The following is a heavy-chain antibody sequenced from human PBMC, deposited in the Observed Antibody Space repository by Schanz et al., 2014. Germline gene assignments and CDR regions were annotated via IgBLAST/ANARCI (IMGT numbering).Heavy chain of an antibody. J-gene: IGHJ4*02. CDR2: ISGSGAST. D-gene: IGHD3-9*01. CDR3: AKRNHDMQSLPLDY. Sequence: EVRLLESGGGLVQPGGSLRLSCVASGFTFNSYAMSWVRQAPGKGLEWVSAISGSGASTYYADSVKGRFTISRDNSKNTLYLQMNSLRAEDTAVYYCAKRNHDMQSLPLDYWGQGTLVIVSS. V-gene: IGHV3-23*01. CDR1: GFTFNSYA.